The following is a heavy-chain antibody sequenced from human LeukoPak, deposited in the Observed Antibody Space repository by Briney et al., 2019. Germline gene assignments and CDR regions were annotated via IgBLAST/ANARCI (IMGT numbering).Heavy chain of an antibody. J-gene: IGHJ4*02. CDR2: IIPILGIA. D-gene: IGHD5-24*01. CDR1: GYTFTSYD. V-gene: IGHV1-69*04. Sequence: SVKVSCKASGYTFTSYDINWVRQATGQGLEWMGRIIPILGIANYAQKFQGRVTITADKSTSTAYMELSSLRSEDTAVYYCARLSRDGYTDWGQGTLVTVSS. CDR3: ARLSRDGYTD.